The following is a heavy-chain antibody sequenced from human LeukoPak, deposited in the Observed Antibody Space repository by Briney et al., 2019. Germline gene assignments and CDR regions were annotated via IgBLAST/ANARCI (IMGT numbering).Heavy chain of an antibody. CDR3: ARVRRGGGGFDP. J-gene: IGHJ5*02. Sequence: SETLSLTCTVSGGSISSSSYYWGWIRQPPGKGLEWIGYIYYSGSTNYNPSLKSRVTISVDTSKNQFSLKLSSVTAADTAVYYCARVRRGGGGFDPWGQGTLVTVSS. CDR1: GGSISSSSYY. V-gene: IGHV4-61*05. CDR2: IYYSGST.